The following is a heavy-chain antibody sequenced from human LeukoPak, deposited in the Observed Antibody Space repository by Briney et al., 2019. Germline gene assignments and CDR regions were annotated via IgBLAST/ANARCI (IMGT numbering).Heavy chain of an antibody. CDR1: GYSFNTYW. D-gene: IGHD6-6*01. V-gene: IGHV5-51*01. J-gene: IGHJ4*02. CDR2: ISPDDSDT. Sequence: GESLKISRKASGYSFNTYWIGWVRQMPGKGLEWMGIISPDDSDTRYSPSFQGQVTISADKSISTAYLQWSSLKASDTAMYYCARRSSIAARLFDYWGQGTLVTVSS. CDR3: ARRSSIAARLFDY.